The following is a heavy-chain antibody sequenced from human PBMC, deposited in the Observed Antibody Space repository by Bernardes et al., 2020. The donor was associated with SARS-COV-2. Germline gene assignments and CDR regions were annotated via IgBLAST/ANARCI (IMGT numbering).Heavy chain of an antibody. J-gene: IGHJ4*02. CDR1: GFTFSSYG. CDR2: IWYDGSNK. D-gene: IGHD5-18*01. Sequence: GGSLRLSCAASGFTFSSYGMHWVRQAPGKGLEWVAVIWYDGSNKYYADSVKGRFTISRDNSKNTLYLQMNSLRAEDTAVYYCARGAGYLGYFDYWGQGTLVTVSS. CDR3: ARGAGYLGYFDY. V-gene: IGHV3-33*01.